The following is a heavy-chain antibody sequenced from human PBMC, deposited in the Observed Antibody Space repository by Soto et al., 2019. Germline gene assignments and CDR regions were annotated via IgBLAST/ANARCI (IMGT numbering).Heavy chain of an antibody. D-gene: IGHD3-22*01. CDR3: AHRRSTYYYDSTFDP. J-gene: IGHJ5*02. CDR1: GFSLSTSGVG. Sequence: QITLKESGATLVKPTQTLTLTCTFSGFSLSTSGVGVGWIRQPPGKALEWLALMYWDDDKRYSPTLKSRFTITKDTSKNQVVLTMTNMDPVDTATYYCAHRRSTYYYDSTFDPWGQGTLVTVSS. V-gene: IGHV2-5*02. CDR2: MYWDDDK.